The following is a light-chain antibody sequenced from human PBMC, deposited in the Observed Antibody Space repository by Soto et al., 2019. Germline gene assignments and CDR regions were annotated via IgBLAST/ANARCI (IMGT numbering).Light chain of an antibody. CDR2: EVS. CDR3: SSYTSSSTL. V-gene: IGLV2-14*01. J-gene: IGLJ1*01. CDR1: SSDVGGYNY. Sequence: ALTQPASVSGSPGQSITISCTGTSSDVGGYNYLSWYHQHPGKAPKLMIYEVSNRPSGVSNRFSGSKSGNTASLTISGLQAEDEADYYCSSYTSSSTLFGTGTQLTVL.